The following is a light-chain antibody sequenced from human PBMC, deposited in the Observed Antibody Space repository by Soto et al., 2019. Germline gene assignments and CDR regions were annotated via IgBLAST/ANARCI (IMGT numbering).Light chain of an antibody. CDR1: QSVSNNY. V-gene: IGKV3-20*01. CDR3: QQYGSSGT. CDR2: GAS. J-gene: IGKJ1*01. Sequence: EIVLTPSPGTPSPSPGERATLSCRASQSVSNNYLAWYQQKPGQAPRLLIYGASNRATGIPDRISGGGSATDFTITISRLEPEYFAVYYCQQYGSSGTFGQGTKVDIK.